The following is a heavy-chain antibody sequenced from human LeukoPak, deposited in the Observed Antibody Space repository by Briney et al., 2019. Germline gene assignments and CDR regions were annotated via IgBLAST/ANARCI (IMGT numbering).Heavy chain of an antibody. V-gene: IGHV4-59*01. D-gene: IGHD6-13*01. CDR3: ARGPYSSSWFIDY. CDR1: GGSISSYY. J-gene: IGHJ4*02. CDR2: IYYSGST. Sequence: PSETLSLTCTVSGGSISSYYRSWIRQPPGKGLEWIGYIYYSGSTNYNPSLKSRVTISVDTSKNQFSLKLSSVTAADTAVYYCARGPYSSSWFIDYWGQGTLVTVSS.